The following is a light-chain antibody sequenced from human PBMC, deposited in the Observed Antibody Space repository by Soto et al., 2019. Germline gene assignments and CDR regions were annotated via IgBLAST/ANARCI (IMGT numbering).Light chain of an antibody. CDR2: GAS. CDR1: QSVGSD. J-gene: IGKJ1*01. Sequence: EIVMTQSPAPLSVSPGASATLSCTASQSVGSDLVWYRQKPGQAPRLLIYGASNRAPGVPDRFSGSGSGTVCTLTISSLQSDDVAVYYCQQYLDWPRTLGQGTKVDIK. CDR3: QQYLDWPRT. V-gene: IGKV3-15*01.